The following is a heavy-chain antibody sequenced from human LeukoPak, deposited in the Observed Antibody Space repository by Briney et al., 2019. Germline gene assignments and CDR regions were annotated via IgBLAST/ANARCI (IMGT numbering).Heavy chain of an antibody. CDR3: ARVSSGYYYGMDV. V-gene: IGHV3-13*04. J-gene: IGHJ6*02. D-gene: IGHD3-22*01. CDR1: GFTFSSYD. CDR2: IGTAGDT. Sequence: PGGSLRLSCAACGFTFSSYDMHWVRQATGKGLEWVSAIGTAGDTYYPGSVKGRFTISRENAKNSLCLQMNSLRAGDTAVYYCARVSSGYYYGMDVWGQGTTVTVSS.